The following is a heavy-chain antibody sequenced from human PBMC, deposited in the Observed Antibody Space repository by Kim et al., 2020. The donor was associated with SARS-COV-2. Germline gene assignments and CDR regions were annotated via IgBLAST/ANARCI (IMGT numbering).Heavy chain of an antibody. V-gene: IGHV4-59*01. D-gene: IGHD3-3*01. CDR3: ARKSGYGMKDAFDI. Sequence: NTSPESRVTIAVDTSKNQFSLKLSSVTAADTAVYYCARKSGYGMKDAFDIWGQGTMVTVSS. J-gene: IGHJ3*02.